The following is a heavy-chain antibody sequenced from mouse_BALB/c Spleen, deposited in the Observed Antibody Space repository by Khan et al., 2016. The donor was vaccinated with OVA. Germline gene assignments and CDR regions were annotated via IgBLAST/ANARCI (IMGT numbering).Heavy chain of an antibody. CDR2: INPYNGEP. CDR1: GYTFTNYG. D-gene: IGHD1-1*01. Sequence: QIQLVQSGPELKKPGATVKISCKASGYTFTNYGMNWVKQAPGKALKWMGWINPYNGEPTYADDFKGRVAFSSETSASTAYLQINNLKNEDMATYFGARGLNSYASWFAYWGQGTLVTVSA. V-gene: IGHV9-1*02. CDR3: ARGLNSYASWFAY. J-gene: IGHJ3*01.